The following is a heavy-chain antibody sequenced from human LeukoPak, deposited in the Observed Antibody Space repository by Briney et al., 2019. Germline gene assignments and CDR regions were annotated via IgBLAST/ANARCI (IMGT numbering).Heavy chain of an antibody. CDR2: IYYSGST. Sequence: SETLSLTCTVSGGSISSSSYYWGWIRQPPGKGLEWIGSIYYSGSTYYNPSLKSRVTISVDTSKNQFSLKLSSVTAADTAVYYCARHLPIAAAGTWWFDPWGQGTLVTVSS. CDR3: ARHLPIAAAGTWWFDP. CDR1: GGSISSSSYY. J-gene: IGHJ5*02. V-gene: IGHV4-39*01. D-gene: IGHD6-13*01.